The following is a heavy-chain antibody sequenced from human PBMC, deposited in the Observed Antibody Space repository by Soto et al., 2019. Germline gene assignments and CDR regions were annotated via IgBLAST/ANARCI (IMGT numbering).Heavy chain of an antibody. Sequence: GASVKVSCKASGYTFTSYGISWVRQAPGQGLEWMGWISAYNGYPNYAQKLQGRVTMTTDTSTSTAYMELRSLRSDDTAVYYCARAGPTRGYYYYGMDVWRQGTTVTVSS. J-gene: IGHJ6*02. V-gene: IGHV1-18*01. CDR3: ARAGPTRGYYYYGMDV. CDR1: GYTFTSYG. CDR2: ISAYNGYP.